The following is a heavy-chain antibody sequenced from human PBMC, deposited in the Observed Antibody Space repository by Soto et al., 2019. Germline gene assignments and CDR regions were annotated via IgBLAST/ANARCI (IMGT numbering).Heavy chain of an antibody. D-gene: IGHD4-17*01. Sequence: PGGSLRLSCAASGFTVSSNYMSWVRQAPGKGLEWVAVIYSGGSTYYADSVKGRFTISRDNSKNTLYLQMNSLRAEDTAVYYCARMGSSDSGDYFYYFDYWGQGTLVTVSS. CDR2: IYSGGST. CDR3: ARMGSSDSGDYFYYFDY. V-gene: IGHV3-66*01. J-gene: IGHJ4*02. CDR1: GFTVSSNY.